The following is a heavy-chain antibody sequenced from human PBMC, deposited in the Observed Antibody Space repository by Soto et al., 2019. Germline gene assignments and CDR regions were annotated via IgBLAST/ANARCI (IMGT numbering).Heavy chain of an antibody. CDR2: ISSSSSYI. Sequence: GGSLRVACATCGFPFAHAWMNWVRQVPGRGLEWVSSISSSSSYIYYADSVKGRFTMSRDNAKNSLYLQMNSLRAEDTAVYYCARDRRSRNRPMDVWGQGTTVTVSS. CDR1: GFPFAHAW. V-gene: IGHV3-21*01. J-gene: IGHJ6*02. D-gene: IGHD1-1*01. CDR3: ARDRRSRNRPMDV.